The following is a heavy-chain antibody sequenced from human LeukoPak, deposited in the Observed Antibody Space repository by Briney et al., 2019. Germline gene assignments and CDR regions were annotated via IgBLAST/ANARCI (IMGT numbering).Heavy chain of an antibody. J-gene: IGHJ4*02. CDR1: GFTFSDYY. Sequence: GGSLRLSCAASGFTFSDYYMSCIRQAPGKGLECVSYISISGSTKYYTDSVKGRFTISRDNAKNSLYLQMNSLRAEDTAVYYCGLYCSSTSCYTGYFDYWGQGTLVTVSS. V-gene: IGHV3-11*04. CDR3: GLYCSSTSCYTGYFDY. D-gene: IGHD2-2*02. CDR2: ISISGSTK.